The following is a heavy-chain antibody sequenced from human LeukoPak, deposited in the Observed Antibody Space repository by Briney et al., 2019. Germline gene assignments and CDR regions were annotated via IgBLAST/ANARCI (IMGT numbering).Heavy chain of an antibody. CDR3: AKDFPHYYDSSGYLYY. Sequence: GGSLRLSRAASGFTFSSYAMSWVRQAPGKGLEWVSAISGSGGSTYYADSVKGRFTISRDNSKNTLYLQMDSLRAEDTAVYYCAKDFPHYYDSSGYLYYWGQGTLVTVSS. CDR1: GFTFSSYA. CDR2: ISGSGGST. V-gene: IGHV3-23*01. D-gene: IGHD3-22*01. J-gene: IGHJ4*02.